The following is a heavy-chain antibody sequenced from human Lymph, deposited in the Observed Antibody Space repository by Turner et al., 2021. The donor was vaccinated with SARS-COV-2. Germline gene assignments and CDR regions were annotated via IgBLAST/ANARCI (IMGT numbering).Heavy chain of an antibody. CDR1: GFTFSTYS. J-gene: IGHJ4*02. Sequence: EVQLVESGGGLVQPGGSLRLSCAASGFTFSTYSMNWVRQAPGKGLEWISSISSSNSYIYYADSVKGRFTISRDDAKNTLYLQMNSLRAEDTAVYYCARDIPTTADYFDYWGQGTLVTVSS. V-gene: IGHV3-21*01. CDR2: ISSSNSYI. CDR3: ARDIPTTADYFDY. D-gene: IGHD4-17*01.